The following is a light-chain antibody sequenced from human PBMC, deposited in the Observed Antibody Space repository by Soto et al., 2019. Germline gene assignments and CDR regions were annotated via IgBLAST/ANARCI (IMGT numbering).Light chain of an antibody. V-gene: IGKV3-15*01. Sequence: ILMTQSPATLSVSPGERATLSCRASQSINSNLAWYQQKPGQAPRLLIYGASTRATGIPARFSGSGSGTEFTLTISSLQSEDFAVYYCQQYNNWGTFGQGTKVDIK. CDR1: QSINSN. J-gene: IGKJ1*01. CDR2: GAS. CDR3: QQYNNWGT.